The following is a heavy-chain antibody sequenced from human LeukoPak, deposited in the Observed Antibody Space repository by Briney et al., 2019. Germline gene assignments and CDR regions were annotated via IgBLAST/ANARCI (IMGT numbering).Heavy chain of an antibody. D-gene: IGHD3-10*01. J-gene: IGHJ5*02. V-gene: IGHV1-18*01. CDR2: ISAYNGST. CDR3: ARADVLLWFGEFPNWFDP. CDR1: GYTFTSYG. Sequence: ASVKVSCKASGYTFTSYGISWVRQAPGQGLEWMGWISAYNGSTNYAQKLQGRVTMTTDTSTSTAYMELRSLRSDDTAVYYCARADVLLWFGEFPNWFDPWGQGTLVTVSS.